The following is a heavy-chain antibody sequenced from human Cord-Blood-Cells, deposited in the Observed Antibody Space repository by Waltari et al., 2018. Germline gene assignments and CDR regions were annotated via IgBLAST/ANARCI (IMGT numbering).Heavy chain of an antibody. CDR3: ARGVGATNFDY. CDR1: GGSFSGYY. V-gene: IGHV4-34*01. Sequence: QVQLQQWGAGLLKPSETLSLTCAVYGGSFSGYYWSWIRQPPGKGLEWIGEINHSGSTNDNPALKSRVTISVDTSKNQFSLKLSSVTAADTAVYYWARGVGATNFDYWGQGTLVTVSS. J-gene: IGHJ4*02. CDR2: INHSGST. D-gene: IGHD1-26*01.